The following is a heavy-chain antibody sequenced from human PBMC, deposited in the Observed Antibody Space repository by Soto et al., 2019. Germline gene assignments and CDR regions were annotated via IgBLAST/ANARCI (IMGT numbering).Heavy chain of an antibody. D-gene: IGHD3-9*01. J-gene: IGHJ4*02. CDR2: ISYDGSNK. Sequence: GGSLRLSCAASGFTFSSYAMHWVRQAPGKGLEWVAVISYDGSNKYYADSVKGRFTISRDNSKNTLYLQMNSLRAEDTAVYYCARDSAADYDILTGYYSHFDYWGQGT. CDR3: ARDSAADYDILTGYYSHFDY. CDR1: GFTFSSYA. V-gene: IGHV3-30-3*01.